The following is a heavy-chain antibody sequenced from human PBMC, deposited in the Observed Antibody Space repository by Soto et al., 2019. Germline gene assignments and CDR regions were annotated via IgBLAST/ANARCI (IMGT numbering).Heavy chain of an antibody. V-gene: IGHV3-7*01. CDR2: IKQDGSEK. Sequence: PGGSLRLSCAASGFTFSSYWMSWVRQAPGKGLEWVANIKQDGSEKYYVDSVKGRFTISRDNAKNSLYLQMNSLRAEDTAVYYCARDPGSYDGDAFDIWGQGTMVTVSS. CDR3: ARDPGSYDGDAFDI. CDR1: GFTFSSYW. D-gene: IGHD1-26*01. J-gene: IGHJ3*02.